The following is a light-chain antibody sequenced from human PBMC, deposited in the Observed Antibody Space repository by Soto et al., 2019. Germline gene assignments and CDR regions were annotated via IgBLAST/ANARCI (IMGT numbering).Light chain of an antibody. CDR2: EVS. J-gene: IGLJ1*01. V-gene: IGLV2-18*02. Sequence: QSALTQPPSVSGSPGQSVTISCTGTSSDVGSYNRVSWFQQSPGTAPKLIIFEVSNRPSGVTDRFSGSRSGNTASLTISGLQAVDEADYYCSSYRSSNTYVFGSGTKVTVL. CDR3: SSYRSSNTYV. CDR1: SSDVGSYNR.